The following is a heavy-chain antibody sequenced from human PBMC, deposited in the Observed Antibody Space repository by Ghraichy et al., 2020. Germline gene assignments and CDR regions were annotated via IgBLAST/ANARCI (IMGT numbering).Heavy chain of an antibody. V-gene: IGHV3-30-3*01. Sequence: GGSLRLSCAASGFTFSSYAMHWVRQAPGKGLEWVAVISYDGSNKYYADSVKGRFTISRDNSKNTLYLQMNSLRAEDTAVYYCARVGDYYDSSGYYHHAFDIWGQGTMVTVSS. CDR2: ISYDGSNK. CDR3: ARVGDYYDSSGYYHHAFDI. D-gene: IGHD3-22*01. J-gene: IGHJ3*02. CDR1: GFTFSSYA.